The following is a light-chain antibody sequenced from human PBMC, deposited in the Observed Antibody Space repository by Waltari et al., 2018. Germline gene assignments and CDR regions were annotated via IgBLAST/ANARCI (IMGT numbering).Light chain of an antibody. V-gene: IGLV2-14*01. J-gene: IGLJ2*01. CDR3: SSYTSSSTLL. CDR2: EVS. CDR1: SSDVGGYNY. Sequence: QSALTQPASVSGSPGQSITISCTGTSSDVGGYNYVSWYQQHPGNAPKLMIYEVSNRPSGVSKRFPGSKSGNTASLTISGLQAEDEADYYCSSYTSSSTLLFGGGTKLTVL.